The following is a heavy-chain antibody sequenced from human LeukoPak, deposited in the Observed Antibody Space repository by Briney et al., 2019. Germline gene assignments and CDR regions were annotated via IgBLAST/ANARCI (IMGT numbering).Heavy chain of an antibody. Sequence: PSETLSLTCAVYGGSFSGYYWSWIRQPPGKGLEWIGEINHSGSTNYNPSLKSRVTISVDTSKNQFSLKLSSVTAADTAVYYCARGRITTFGVPPXXDXXGQGXXXXV. CDR2: INHSGST. V-gene: IGHV4-34*01. CDR3: ARGRITTFGVPPXXDX. J-gene: IGHJ4*02. CDR1: GGSFSGYY. D-gene: IGHD3-3*01.